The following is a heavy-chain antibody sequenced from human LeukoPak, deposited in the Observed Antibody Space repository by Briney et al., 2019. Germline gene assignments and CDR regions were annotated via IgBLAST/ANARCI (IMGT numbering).Heavy chain of an antibody. CDR2: INPNSGGT. CDR1: GYTFTDHY. CDR3: TRDRVPITVPGTWFDP. D-gene: IGHD6-19*01. Sequence: ASVQVSCKASGYTFTDHYIHWVRLAPGQGFEWMGRINPNSGGTNYPQKFLGRVTMTWDTSISTAYMELSSLRSDDTAVYYCTRDRVPITVPGTWFDPWGQGTLVIVSS. J-gene: IGHJ5*02. V-gene: IGHV1-2*06.